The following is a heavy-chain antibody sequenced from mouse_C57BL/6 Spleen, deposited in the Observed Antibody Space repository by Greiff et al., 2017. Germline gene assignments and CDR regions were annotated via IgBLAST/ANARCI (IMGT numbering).Heavy chain of an antibody. Sequence: EVKLVESGGGLVKPGGSLKLYCAASGFTFSSYAMSWVRQTPEKRLEWVATISDGGSYTYYPDNVKGRFTISRDNAKNNLYLQMSHLKSEDTAMYYCARDKGTGYWYFDVWGTGTTVTVSS. V-gene: IGHV5-4*01. J-gene: IGHJ1*03. D-gene: IGHD3-3*01. CDR2: ISDGGSYT. CDR3: ARDKGTGYWYFDV. CDR1: GFTFSSYA.